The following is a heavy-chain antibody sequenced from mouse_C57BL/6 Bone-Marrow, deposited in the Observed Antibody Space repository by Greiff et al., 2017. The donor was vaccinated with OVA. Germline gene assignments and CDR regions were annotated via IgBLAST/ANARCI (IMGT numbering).Heavy chain of an antibody. J-gene: IGHJ3*01. D-gene: IGHD1-1*01. CDR3: ARRYYGSSRLAY. Sequence: QVHVKQSGAELARPGASVKLSCKASGYTFTSYGISWVKQRTGQGLEWIGEIYPRSGNTYYNEKFKGKATLTADKSSSTAYMELRSLTSEDSAVYFCARRYYGSSRLAYWGQGTLVTVSA. V-gene: IGHV1-81*01. CDR2: IYPRSGNT. CDR1: GYTFTSYG.